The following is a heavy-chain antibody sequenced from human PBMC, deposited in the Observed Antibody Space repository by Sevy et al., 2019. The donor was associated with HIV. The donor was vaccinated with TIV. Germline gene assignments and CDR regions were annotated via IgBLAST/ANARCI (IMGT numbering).Heavy chain of an antibody. D-gene: IGHD3-3*01. CDR1: GGSISNSGGYY. V-gene: IGHV4-30-4*01. Sequence: SEILSLTCTVSGGSISNSGGYYWSWIRQPPGKGLEWIGYIYYTWSAYYNPSLKSRVIISVDTSKNEFALKVNSVIATDTAVYYCARAQGFEGYWYFDLWGRGTLVTVSS. J-gene: IGHJ2*01. CDR2: IYYTWSA. CDR3: ARAQGFEGYWYFDL.